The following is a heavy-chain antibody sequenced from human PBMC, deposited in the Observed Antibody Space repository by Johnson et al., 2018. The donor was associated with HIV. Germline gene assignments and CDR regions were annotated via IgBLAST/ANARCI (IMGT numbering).Heavy chain of an antibody. CDR1: GFKFDDYA. CDR2: ISWNSGSI. D-gene: IGHD6-6*01. J-gene: IGHJ3*01. V-gene: IGHV3-9*01. Sequence: EVQVVESGGGVVQPGRSLRLSCAASGFKFDDYAMHWVRQVPGKGLEWVAGISWNSGSIGYADSVKGRFTISRDNAKNSLYLQMNSLRVEDTALYYCAKVSSSSTWAHDPFDVWGQGTMVTVSS. CDR3: AKVSSSSTWAHDPFDV.